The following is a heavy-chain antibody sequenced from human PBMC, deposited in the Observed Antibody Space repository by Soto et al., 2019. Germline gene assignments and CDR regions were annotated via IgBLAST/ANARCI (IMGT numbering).Heavy chain of an antibody. CDR1: GGSVSSGSYY. V-gene: IGHV4-61*01. J-gene: IGHJ4*02. CDR2: IFDSGST. Sequence: QVQLQESGPGLVKPSETLSLTCTVSGGSVSSGSYYWSWIRQPPGKGLEWIGYIFDSGSTNYNPSHASRVTISVDTSKNQFSLKLSSVAAADTAVYYCARGQFYGSGNYVDYWGQGTLVTVSS. CDR3: ARGQFYGSGNYVDY. D-gene: IGHD3-10*01.